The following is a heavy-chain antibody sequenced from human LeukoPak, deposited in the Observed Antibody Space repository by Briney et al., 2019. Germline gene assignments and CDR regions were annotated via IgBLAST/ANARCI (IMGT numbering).Heavy chain of an antibody. CDR3: AKDKAAAERETDY. J-gene: IGHJ4*02. CDR2: ISGSGGST. V-gene: IGHV3-23*01. Sequence: PGGSLRLSXAASGFTFSSYAMSWVRQAPGKGLEWVSAISGSGGSTYYADSVKGRFTISRDNSKNTLYLQMNSLRAEDTAVYYCAKDKAAAERETDYWGQGTLVTVSS. CDR1: GFTFSSYA. D-gene: IGHD6-13*01.